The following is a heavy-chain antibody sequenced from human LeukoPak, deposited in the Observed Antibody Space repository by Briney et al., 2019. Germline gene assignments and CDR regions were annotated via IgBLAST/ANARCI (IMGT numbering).Heavy chain of an antibody. CDR3: ARDVGSDF. V-gene: IGHV3-21*01. CDR1: GFTFSSCS. CDR2: ITGSSSYI. J-gene: IGHJ4*02. Sequence: GGSLRLSCAASGFTFSSCSMNWVRQAPGKGLEWVSSITGSSSYISYADSVKGRFTISRDNAKNSLYLQMNSLRVEDTGIYYCARDVGSDFWGQGTLVSVSS.